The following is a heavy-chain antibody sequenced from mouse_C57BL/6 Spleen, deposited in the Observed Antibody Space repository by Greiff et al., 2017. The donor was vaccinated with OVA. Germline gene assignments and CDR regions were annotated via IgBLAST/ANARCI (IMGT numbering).Heavy chain of an antibody. D-gene: IGHD4-1*01. Sequence: VKLMESGAELVRPGASVKLSCKASGYTFTDYYINWVKQRPGQGLEWIARIYPGSGNTYYNEKFKGKATLTAEKSSSTAYMQLSSLTSEDSAVYFCARKLGLYAMDYWGQGTSVTVSS. CDR2: IYPGSGNT. J-gene: IGHJ4*01. CDR1: GYTFTDYY. CDR3: ARKLGLYAMDY. V-gene: IGHV1-76*01.